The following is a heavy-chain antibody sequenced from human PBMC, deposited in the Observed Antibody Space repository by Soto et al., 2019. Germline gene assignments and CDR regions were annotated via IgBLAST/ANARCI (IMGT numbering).Heavy chain of an antibody. V-gene: IGHV4-30-2*01. J-gene: IGHJ4*02. CDR2: IYHSGST. Sequence: SETLSLTCAVSGGSISSGGYSWSWIRQPPGKGLEWIGYIYHSGSTYYNPSLKSRVTISVDRSKNQFSLKLSSVTAADTAVYYCAREDYDDRHFDYWGQGTLVTVSS. CDR3: AREDYDDRHFDY. D-gene: IGHD3-22*01. CDR1: GGSISSGGYS.